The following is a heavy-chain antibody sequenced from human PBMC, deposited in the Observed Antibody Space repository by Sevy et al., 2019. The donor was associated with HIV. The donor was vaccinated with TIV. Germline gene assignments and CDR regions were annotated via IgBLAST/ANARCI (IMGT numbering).Heavy chain of an antibody. CDR3: ARHPGYSSSWVSDY. V-gene: IGHV4-39*01. J-gene: IGHJ4*02. D-gene: IGHD6-13*01. Sequence: SETLSFTCTVSGGSISSSSYYWGWIRQPPGKGLEWIGSIYYSGSTYYNPSLKSRVTISVDTSKNQFSLKLSSVTAADTAVYYCARHPGYSSSWVSDYWGQGTLVTVSS. CDR1: GGSISSSSYY. CDR2: IYYSGST.